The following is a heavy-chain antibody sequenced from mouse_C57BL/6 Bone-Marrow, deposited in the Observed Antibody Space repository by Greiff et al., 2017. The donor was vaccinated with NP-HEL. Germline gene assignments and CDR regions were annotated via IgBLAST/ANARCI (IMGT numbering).Heavy chain of an antibody. CDR2: IYPRSGNT. CDR1: GYTFTSYG. V-gene: IGHV1-81*01. D-gene: IGHD1-1*01. J-gene: IGHJ1*03. Sequence: VQLQESGAELARPGASVKLSCKASGYTFTSYGISWVKQRTGQGLAWIGEIYPRSGNTYYNEKFKGKATLPADKSSSTAYMELRSLTSEDSAVYCCARKVYYYGSSYWYFDVWGTGTTVTGSS. CDR3: ARKVYYYGSSYWYFDV.